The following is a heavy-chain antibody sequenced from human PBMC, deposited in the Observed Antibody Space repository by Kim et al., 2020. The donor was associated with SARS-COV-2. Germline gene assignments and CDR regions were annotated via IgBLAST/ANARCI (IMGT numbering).Heavy chain of an antibody. Sequence: GRFTISRDNSKNTLYLQMNSLRPEDTAVYFCAKDKSFCMITFGGESGGMDVWGQGTTVTVSS. J-gene: IGHJ6*02. V-gene: IGHV3-30*02. D-gene: IGHD3-16*01. CDR3: AKDKSFCMITFGGESGGMDV.